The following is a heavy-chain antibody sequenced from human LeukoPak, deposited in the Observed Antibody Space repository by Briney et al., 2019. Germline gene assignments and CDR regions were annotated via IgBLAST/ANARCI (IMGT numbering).Heavy chain of an antibody. CDR1: GYTFTGHY. CDR2: INPNSGGT. V-gene: IGHV1-2*02. CDR3: ARGAGEDVDIVATVGGCDY. J-gene: IGHJ4*02. Sequence: ASVKVSCKASGYTFTGHYMHWVRQAPGQGLEWMGWINPNSGGTNYAQKFQGRVTMTRDTSISTAYMELSRLRSDDTAVYYCARGAGEDVDIVATVGGCDYWGQGTLVTVSS. D-gene: IGHD5-12*01.